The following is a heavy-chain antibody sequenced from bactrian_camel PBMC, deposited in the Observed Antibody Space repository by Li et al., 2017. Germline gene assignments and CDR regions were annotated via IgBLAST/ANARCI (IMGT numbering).Heavy chain of an antibody. Sequence: HVQPVESGGGSVQAGGSLRLSCAASGYTYSTYCMGWFRQAPGKEREGVAAIDSVGSTSYADSVKGRFTISKDNAKNTLYLQMNSLKPEDTAMYYCAAVRDPGLEPFGCTFGYWGQGTQVTVS. V-gene: IGHV3S53*01. CDR2: IDSVGST. D-gene: IGHD8*01. CDR1: GYTYSTYC. J-gene: IGHJ6*01. CDR3: AAVRDPGLEPFGCTFGY.